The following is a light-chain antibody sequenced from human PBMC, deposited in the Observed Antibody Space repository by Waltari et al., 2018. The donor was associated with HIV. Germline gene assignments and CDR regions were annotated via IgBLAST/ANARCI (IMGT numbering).Light chain of an antibody. CDR2: RSD. CDR1: SSHLESIY. J-gene: IGLJ1*01. V-gene: IGLV1-47*01. CDR3: GAWDDSLRIYV. Sequence: QSVLTQQPSASGTPGQRVTISCSGSSSHLESIYVYWYQHLPGAAPNLLIYRSDQRPSGVPDRFSGTKSGTSASLTISGLRSEDEGDYYCGAWDDSLRIYVFGTGTKVTVL.